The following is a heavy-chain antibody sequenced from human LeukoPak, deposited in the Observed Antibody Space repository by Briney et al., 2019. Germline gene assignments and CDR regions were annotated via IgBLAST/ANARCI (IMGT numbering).Heavy chain of an antibody. Sequence: GGSLRLSCAASGLTFSGYAMSWVRQAPGKGLEWVSAISGSGGSTYYADSVKGRFTISRDNSKNTLYLQMNSLRAEDTAVYYCAKAGNSALRLGELSLHGSWVSYWYFDLWGRGTLVTVSS. D-gene: IGHD3-16*02. CDR3: AKAGNSALRLGELSLHGSWVSYWYFDL. J-gene: IGHJ2*01. CDR1: GLTFSGYA. V-gene: IGHV3-23*01. CDR2: ISGSGGST.